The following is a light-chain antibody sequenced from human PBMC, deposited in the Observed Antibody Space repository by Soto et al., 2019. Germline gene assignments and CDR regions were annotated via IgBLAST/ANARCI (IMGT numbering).Light chain of an antibody. J-gene: IGKJ1*01. Sequence: DIVMTQSPATLSVSPGERATLSCRASQGVRNNLAWYQQRPGQAPRLLIYGASTRAAGIPARFSGSGSETEFTLTIRSLQSEDFAVYYCHQYNQWPLWTFGQGTKVDIK. CDR1: QGVRNN. V-gene: IGKV3-15*01. CDR2: GAS. CDR3: HQYNQWPLWT.